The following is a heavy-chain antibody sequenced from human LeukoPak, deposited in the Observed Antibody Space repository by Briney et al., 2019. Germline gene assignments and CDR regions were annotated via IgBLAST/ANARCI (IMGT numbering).Heavy chain of an antibody. D-gene: IGHD3-22*01. J-gene: IGHJ4*02. V-gene: IGHV3-30*18. CDR3: AKGGSGYSHTHFDY. CDR2: ISYDGSSK. Sequence: QPERSLRLSCAASGFTFGSYGMHWVRQAPGKGLEWVAVISYDGSSKFYADSVKGRFTISRDNSKNTLYLQMNSLRTEDTAVYYCAKGGSGYSHTHFDYWGQGTLVTVSS. CDR1: GFTFGSYG.